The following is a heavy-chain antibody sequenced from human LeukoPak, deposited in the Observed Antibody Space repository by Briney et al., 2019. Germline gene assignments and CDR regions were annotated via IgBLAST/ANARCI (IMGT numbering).Heavy chain of an antibody. CDR2: INHSGST. D-gene: IGHD1-26*01. V-gene: IGHV4-34*01. CDR3: ARGNPGSYVFDY. CDR1: GGSFSGYY. J-gene: IGHJ4*02. Sequence: PSETLSLTCAVYGGSFSGYYWSWIRQPPGKGLEWIGEINHSGSTNYNPSPKSRVTISVDTSKNQFSLKLSSVTAADTAVYYCARGNPGSYVFDYWGQGTLVTVSS.